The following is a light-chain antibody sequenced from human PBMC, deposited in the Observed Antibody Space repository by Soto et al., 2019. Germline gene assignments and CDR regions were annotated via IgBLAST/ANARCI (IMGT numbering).Light chain of an antibody. J-gene: IGLJ1*01. CDR3: SSYTNINTRACV. Sequence: QSVLTQPASVSGSPGQSITISCTGSSSDVGGSNHISWYQQFPGKAPKLVIYEVSNRPSGVSDRFSGSKSANTASLTISGLQAEDEADYYCSSYTNINTRACVFGTGTKVTVL. V-gene: IGLV2-14*01. CDR2: EVS. CDR1: SSDVGGSNH.